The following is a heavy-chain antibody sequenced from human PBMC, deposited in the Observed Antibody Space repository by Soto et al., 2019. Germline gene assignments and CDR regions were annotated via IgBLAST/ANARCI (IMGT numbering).Heavy chain of an antibody. V-gene: IGHV3-30*18. D-gene: IGHD3-10*01. Sequence: GGSLRLSCAASGFTFSTYGMHWVRQAPGKGLEWVAFISDDGTSKYYADSVKGRFTISRDNSKNTLYLQMNSLRVEDTAVYYCAKASGSYQYYYDMDVWGQGTTVTVSS. J-gene: IGHJ6*02. CDR2: ISDDGTSK. CDR1: GFTFSTYG. CDR3: AKASGSYQYYYDMDV.